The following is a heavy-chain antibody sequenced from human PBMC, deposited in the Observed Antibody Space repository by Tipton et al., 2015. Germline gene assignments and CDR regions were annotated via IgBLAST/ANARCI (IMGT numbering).Heavy chain of an antibody. CDR1: GGSVSSDIYY. Sequence: TLSLTCTVSGGSVSSDIYYWSWIRQPPGKGLEWIGYSYYSGSTNYNPSLKSRVTISVDTSKNQFSLKLTSVTAADTAVYYCARDRETKCVGGSCDCGQNYYGMDVWGQETSVTVSS. V-gene: IGHV4-61*01. J-gene: IGHJ6*02. CDR3: ARDRETKCVGGSCDCGQNYYGMDV. D-gene: IGHD2-15*01. CDR2: SYYSGST.